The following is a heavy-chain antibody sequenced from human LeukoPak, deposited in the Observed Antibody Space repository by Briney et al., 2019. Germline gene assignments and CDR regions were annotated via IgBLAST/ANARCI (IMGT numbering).Heavy chain of an antibody. CDR1: GFTFSSYG. CDR3: ARGRRGIVVVILDY. J-gene: IGHJ4*02. Sequence: GGSLRLSCAASGFTFSSYGMSWVRQAPGKGLEWVSAISGSGGSTYYADSVKGRFTISRDNSKNTLYLQMNSLRAEDTAVYYCARGRRGIVVVILDYWGQGTLVTVSS. D-gene: IGHD3-22*01. CDR2: ISGSGGST. V-gene: IGHV3-23*01.